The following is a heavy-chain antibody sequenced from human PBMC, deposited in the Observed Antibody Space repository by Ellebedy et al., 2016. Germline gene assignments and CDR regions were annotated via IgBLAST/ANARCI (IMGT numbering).Heavy chain of an antibody. Sequence: SETLSLTXTVSGGSISSSSYYWGWIRQPPGKGLEWIGSIYYSGSTYYNPSLKSRVTISVDTSKNQFSLKLSSVTAADTAVYYCARADSSGWLRDAFDIWGQGTMVTVSS. CDR1: GGSISSSSYY. V-gene: IGHV4-39*07. CDR3: ARADSSGWLRDAFDI. D-gene: IGHD6-19*01. CDR2: IYYSGST. J-gene: IGHJ3*02.